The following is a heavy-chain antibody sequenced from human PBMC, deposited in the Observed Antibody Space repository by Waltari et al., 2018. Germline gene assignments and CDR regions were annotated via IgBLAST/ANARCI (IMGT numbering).Heavy chain of an antibody. CDR1: GFSLSNARMG. D-gene: IGHD7-27*01. V-gene: IGHV2-26*01. CDR3: ARIPGDLYYYYGMDV. Sequence: QVTLKESGPVLVKPTETLTLTCTVSGFSLSNARMGVSWIRQPPGKALEWLAHIFSNDEKSYSTSRKSRPTISKATSKSQVVLTMTNMDPVDTATYYCARIPGDLYYYYGMDVWGQGTTVTVSS. CDR2: IFSNDEK. J-gene: IGHJ6*02.